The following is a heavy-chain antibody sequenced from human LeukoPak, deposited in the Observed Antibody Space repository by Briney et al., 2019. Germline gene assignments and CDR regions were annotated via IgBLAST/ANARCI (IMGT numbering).Heavy chain of an antibody. V-gene: IGHV1-46*01. CDR3: ASSSIAAAGKAY. D-gene: IGHD6-13*01. Sequence: ASVKVSCKASGYTFTSYGISWVRQAPGQGLEWMGIINPSGGSTSYAQKFQGRVTMTRDMSTSTVYMELSSLRSEDTAVYYCASSSIAAAGKAYWGQGTLVTVSS. CDR1: GYTFTSYG. CDR2: INPSGGST. J-gene: IGHJ4*02.